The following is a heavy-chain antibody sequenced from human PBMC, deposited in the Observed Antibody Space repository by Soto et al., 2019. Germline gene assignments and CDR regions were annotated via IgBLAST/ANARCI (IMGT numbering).Heavy chain of an antibody. Sequence: QLQLQESGSGLVKPSRTLSLTCIVSGGSISSGDYSWNWIRQSPGKGLQWIGYISPSGTTYYNPSLKRRVTISLDRSKNPFSLTLSSVTAADPAVYYCARSTALVRQYFDSWGQGTLVTVSS. CDR1: GGSISSGDYS. CDR3: ARSTALVRQYFDS. CDR2: ISPSGTT. V-gene: IGHV4-30-2*06. D-gene: IGHD5-18*01. J-gene: IGHJ4*02.